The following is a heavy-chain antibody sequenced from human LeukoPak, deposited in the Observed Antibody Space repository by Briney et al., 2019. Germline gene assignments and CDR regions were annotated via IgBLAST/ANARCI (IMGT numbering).Heavy chain of an antibody. CDR2: IYYSGST. J-gene: IGHJ4*02. V-gene: IGHV4-61*01. CDR1: GGSISSSSYY. Sequence: SETLSLTCTVSGGSISSSSYYWSWIRQPPGKGLEWIGYIYYSGSTNYNPSLKSRVTISVDTSKNQFSLKLSSVTAADTAVYYCARERDFWSGYLDYWGQGTLVTVSS. D-gene: IGHD3-3*01. CDR3: ARERDFWSGYLDY.